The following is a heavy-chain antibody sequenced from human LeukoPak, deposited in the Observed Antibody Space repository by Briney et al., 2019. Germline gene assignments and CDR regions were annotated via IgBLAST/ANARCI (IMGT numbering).Heavy chain of an antibody. CDR2: ISGSGGST. J-gene: IGHJ4*02. CDR1: GFTFSSYA. Sequence: GGSLRLSCAASGFTFSSYAMSWVRQAPGKGLEWVSAISGSGGSTYYADSVKGRFTISRDNAKNTLYLQMNSLRAEDTAVYYCARGRYDILTGYEEDFDYWGQGTLVTVSS. CDR3: ARGRYDILTGYEEDFDY. D-gene: IGHD3-9*01. V-gene: IGHV3-23*01.